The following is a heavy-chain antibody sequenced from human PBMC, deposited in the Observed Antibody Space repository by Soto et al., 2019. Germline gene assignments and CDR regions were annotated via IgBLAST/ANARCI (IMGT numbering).Heavy chain of an antibody. J-gene: IGHJ4*02. Sequence: SETLSLTCAVYGGSFSGYYWSWIRQPPGKGLEWIGEINHSGSTNYNPSLKSRVTISVDTSKNQFSLKLSSVTAADTAVYYCARGRYYGSGSRTRTFDYWGQGTLVTVSS. D-gene: IGHD3-10*01. CDR2: INHSGST. CDR1: GGSFSGYY. V-gene: IGHV4-34*01. CDR3: ARGRYYGSGSRTRTFDY.